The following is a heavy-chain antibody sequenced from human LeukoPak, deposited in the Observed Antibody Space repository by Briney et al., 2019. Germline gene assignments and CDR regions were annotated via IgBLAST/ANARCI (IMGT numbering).Heavy chain of an antibody. CDR3: ARGWGQNILFDY. D-gene: IGHD3-16*01. CDR2: IYHGGST. CDR1: GYSISSGYL. V-gene: IGHV4-38-2*02. Sequence: SETLSLTCTVSGYSISSGYLWGWIRQPPGKGLEWIGSIYHGGSTYYNPPLKSRGTISVDTSKNQFSLRLSSVTAADPALYYCARGWGQNILFDYWGQGTLVTVSS. J-gene: IGHJ4*02.